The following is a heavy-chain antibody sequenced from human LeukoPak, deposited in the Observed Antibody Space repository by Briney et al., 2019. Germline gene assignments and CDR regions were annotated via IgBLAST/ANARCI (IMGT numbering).Heavy chain of an antibody. D-gene: IGHD2-15*01. Sequence: GGSLRLSCAVSGLTFNNFATSWVRQAPGKGLEWVSVICGSGDTTYYADSVKGRFTISRDNSKNTLYLQMNSLRGEDTAVYYCAKGSGGSCYSQVYSWGQGTLVTVSS. CDR2: ICGSGDTT. CDR3: AKGSGGSCYSQVYS. J-gene: IGHJ4*02. CDR1: GLTFNNFA. V-gene: IGHV3-23*01.